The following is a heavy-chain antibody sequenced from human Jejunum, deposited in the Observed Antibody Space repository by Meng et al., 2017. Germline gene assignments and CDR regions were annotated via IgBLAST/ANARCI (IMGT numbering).Heavy chain of an antibody. CDR3: ARGNEYSNYGADF. CDR2: INDSGST. CDR1: GGSISDYY. V-gene: IGHV4-34*01. Sequence: QVKPQQWGAGLLKPSETLSLTSAVYGGSISDYYWTWIRQPPGKGLEWIGEINDSGSTNYNPSLKSRVTISVDTSKSPFYLRVSSVTAADKAVYYCARGNEYSNYGADFWGQGTLVTVSS. J-gene: IGHJ4*02. D-gene: IGHD4-11*01.